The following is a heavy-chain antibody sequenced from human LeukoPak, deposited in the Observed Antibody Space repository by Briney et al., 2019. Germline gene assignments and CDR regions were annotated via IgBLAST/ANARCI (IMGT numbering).Heavy chain of an antibody. Sequence: GGSLSLSGASIEFTFRSDGMTGPDKPQGKGLEWVSGISGSGDNTYYADSVNGRFTSSRDNSKNSLYLQMNSLRAEDTAVYYCARDSDVPFDYWGQGTLVTVSS. D-gene: IGHD3-16*01. V-gene: IGHV3-23*01. CDR2: ISGSGDNT. CDR3: ARDSDVPFDY. CDR1: EFTFRSDG. J-gene: IGHJ4*02.